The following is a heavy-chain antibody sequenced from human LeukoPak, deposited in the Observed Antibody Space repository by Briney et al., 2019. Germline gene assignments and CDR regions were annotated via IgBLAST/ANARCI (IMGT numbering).Heavy chain of an antibody. Sequence: ASVKVSCKVSGYTLTELSMHWVRQAPGKGLEWMGGFDPEDGKTIYAQKFQGRVTMTEDASTDTAYMELSSLRSGDTAVYYCATDWVSIAAAGLDYWGQGTLVTVSS. CDR1: GYTLTELS. CDR3: ATDWVSIAAAGLDY. CDR2: FDPEDGKT. V-gene: IGHV1-24*01. D-gene: IGHD6-13*01. J-gene: IGHJ4*02.